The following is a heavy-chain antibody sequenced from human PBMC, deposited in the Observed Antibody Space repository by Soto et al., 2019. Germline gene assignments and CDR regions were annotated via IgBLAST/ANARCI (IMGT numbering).Heavy chain of an antibody. CDR3: ARLRVALPVTRMSSLHN. CDR2: IHPGDSET. CDR1: GYTFSSYW. D-gene: IGHD4-17*01. Sequence: GESLKISCQASGYTFSSYWVAWVGQLPGKGLGWVGIIHPGDSETRYRPALQGQFTISADRSTTTADLQWSSLKAWDSGTYYCARLRVALPVTRMSSLHNWGRGTLVTVSS. V-gene: IGHV5-51*01. J-gene: IGHJ4*01.